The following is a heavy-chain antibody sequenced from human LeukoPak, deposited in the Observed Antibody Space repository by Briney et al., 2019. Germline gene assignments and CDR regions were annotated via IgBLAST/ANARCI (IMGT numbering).Heavy chain of an antibody. Sequence: VXXAXGXGLEWMGWINPNSGSTTYSQNFQGRLTMTRDTSITTAYMELSRLRSDDTAVYYCARDLLSIVVVSAAFDGMDVWGQGTTVTVSS. CDR3: ARDLLSIVVVSAAFDGMDV. V-gene: IGHV1-2*02. CDR2: INPNSGST. J-gene: IGHJ6*02. D-gene: IGHD2-2*01.